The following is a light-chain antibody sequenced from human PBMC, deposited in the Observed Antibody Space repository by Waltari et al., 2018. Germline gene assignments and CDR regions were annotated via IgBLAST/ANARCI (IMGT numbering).Light chain of an antibody. CDR2: GKN. J-gene: IGLJ2*01. V-gene: IGLV3-19*01. CDR1: ILRTYY. CDR3: SSRELSGHVV. Sequence: SSDLTQDLAVSLALGQTVRITCQGDILRTYYGNWCRQKPGQPPELVIYGKNNRPSGIPDRFSASSSGNTASLIITGAQAEDEADYYCSSRELSGHVVFGGGTRLTVL.